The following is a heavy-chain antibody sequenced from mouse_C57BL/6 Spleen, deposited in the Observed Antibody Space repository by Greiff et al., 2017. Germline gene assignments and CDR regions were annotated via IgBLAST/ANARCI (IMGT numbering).Heavy chain of an antibody. Sequence: QVQLQQPGAELVRPGSSVKLSCKASGYTFTSYWMDWVKQRPGQGLEWIGNIYPSDSETHYNQKFKDKATLTVDKSSSTAYMQLSSLTSEDSAVYYCARSIYSRYFDVWGTGTTVTVSS. CDR3: ARSIYSRYFDV. J-gene: IGHJ1*03. CDR1: GYTFTSYW. D-gene: IGHD2-1*01. V-gene: IGHV1-61*01. CDR2: IYPSDSET.